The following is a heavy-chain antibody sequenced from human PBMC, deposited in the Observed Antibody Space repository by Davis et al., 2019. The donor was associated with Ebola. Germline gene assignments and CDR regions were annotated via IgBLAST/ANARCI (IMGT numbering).Heavy chain of an antibody. D-gene: IGHD4-17*01. Sequence: GESLKISCAASGFTFSNAWMSWVRQAPGKGLEWVGRIKSKTDGGTTDYAAPVKGRFTISRDDSKNTAYLQMNSLKTEDTAVYYCTGTTVTTDYWGQGTLVTVSS. CDR1: GFTFSNAW. CDR2: IKSKTDGGTT. J-gene: IGHJ4*02. V-gene: IGHV3-15*01. CDR3: TGTTVTTDY.